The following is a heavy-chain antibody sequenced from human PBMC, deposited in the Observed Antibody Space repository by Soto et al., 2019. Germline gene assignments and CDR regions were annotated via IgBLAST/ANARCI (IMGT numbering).Heavy chain of an antibody. D-gene: IGHD2-15*01. CDR3: ARAGRKGAPLPLYYYGMDV. Sequence: ASVKVSCKASGYTFTGYYMHWVRQAPGQGLEWMGWINPNSGGTNYAQKFQGRVTMTRDTSISTAYMELSRLRSDDTAVYYCARAGRKGAPLPLYYYGMDVWGQRTTVTASS. CDR2: INPNSGGT. V-gene: IGHV1-2*02. CDR1: GYTFTGYY. J-gene: IGHJ6*02.